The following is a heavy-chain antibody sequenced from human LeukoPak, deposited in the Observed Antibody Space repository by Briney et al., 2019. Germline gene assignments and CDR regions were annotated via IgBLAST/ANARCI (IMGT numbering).Heavy chain of an antibody. CDR2: ISDSGSKT. V-gene: IGHV3-23*01. CDR1: GFTFSSYA. CDR3: AKDWSCGY. D-gene: IGHD1-26*01. Sequence: GGSLRLSCAASGFTFSSYAMTWVRQAPGKGLEWVSAISDSGSKTHYADSVKGRFTISRDNSKNTVYLQMNSLRAEDTALYYCAKDWSCGYWGQGTLVTVSS. J-gene: IGHJ4*02.